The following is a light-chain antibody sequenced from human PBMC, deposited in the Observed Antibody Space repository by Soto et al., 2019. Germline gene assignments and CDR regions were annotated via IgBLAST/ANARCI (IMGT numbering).Light chain of an antibody. CDR2: EVN. CDR3: SSYAGSNNLV. CDR1: SSDVGGYNY. J-gene: IGLJ3*02. Sequence: QSVLTQPPSASGSPGQSVTISCTGTSSDVGGYNYVSWYQQHPGKAPKLMISEVNKRPSGVPDRFSGSKSGNTASLTVSGLQAEDEADYYCSSYAGSNNLVFGGGTKVTVL. V-gene: IGLV2-8*01.